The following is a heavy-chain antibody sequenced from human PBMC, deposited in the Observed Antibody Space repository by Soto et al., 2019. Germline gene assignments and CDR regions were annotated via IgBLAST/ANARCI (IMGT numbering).Heavy chain of an antibody. CDR3: ARVRYYDSGSSINWFDP. J-gene: IGHJ5*02. D-gene: IGHD3-10*01. CDR2: ISSSGSTI. V-gene: IGHV3-11*01. CDR1: GFTFSDYY. Sequence: QVQLVESGGGLVKPGGSLRLSCAASGFTFSDYYMSWIRQAPGKGLEWVSYISSSGSTIDYADSVKGRFTISRDNAKNPLYLQMNSLRAEDTAVYYCARVRYYDSGSSINWFDPWGQGTLVTVSS.